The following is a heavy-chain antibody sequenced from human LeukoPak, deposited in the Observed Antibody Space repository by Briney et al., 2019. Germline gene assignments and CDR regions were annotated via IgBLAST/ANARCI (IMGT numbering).Heavy chain of an antibody. Sequence: GGSLRLSCAASGFTFSSYSMNWVRQAPGKGLEWVSSISSSSSYIYYADSVKGRFTISRDNAKNSLYLQMNSLRAEDTAVYYCARDRGRSGYDFDAWGQGTLVTVSS. V-gene: IGHV3-21*01. D-gene: IGHD5-12*01. J-gene: IGHJ5*02. CDR3: ARDRGRSGYDFDA. CDR2: ISSSSSYI. CDR1: GFTFSSYS.